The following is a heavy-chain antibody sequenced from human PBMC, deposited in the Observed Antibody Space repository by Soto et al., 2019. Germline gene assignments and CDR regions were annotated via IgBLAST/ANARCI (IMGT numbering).Heavy chain of an antibody. D-gene: IGHD3-22*01. J-gene: IGHJ4*02. CDR3: AKSDGEVVITYNY. CDR2: ISGSGGST. V-gene: IGHV3-23*01. Sequence: PVGSLRLSCAASGFTFSSYAMSWVRQAPGKGLEWVSAISGSGGSTYYADSVKGRFTISRDNSKNTLYLQMNSLRAEDTAVYYCAKSDGEVVITYNYWGQGTLVKVSS. CDR1: GFTFSSYA.